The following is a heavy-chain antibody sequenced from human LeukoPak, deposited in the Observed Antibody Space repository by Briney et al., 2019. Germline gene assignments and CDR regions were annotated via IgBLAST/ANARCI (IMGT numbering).Heavy chain of an antibody. V-gene: IGHV3-30*02. Sequence: GGSLRLSCAASTFTFSIYGIHWVRQAPGKGLEWVAFIRYDGNNKYYADSVKGRFTISRDNSKNTLYLQMNSLRVEDTAVYYCANTMYSSGWSPFDYWGQGTLVTVSS. CDR3: ANTMYSSGWSPFDY. D-gene: IGHD6-19*01. J-gene: IGHJ4*02. CDR2: IRYDGNNK. CDR1: TFTFSIYG.